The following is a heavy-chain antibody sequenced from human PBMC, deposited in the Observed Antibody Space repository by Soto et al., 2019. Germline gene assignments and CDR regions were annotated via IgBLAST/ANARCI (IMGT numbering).Heavy chain of an antibody. CDR1: GFSFFTYA. CDR3: AKDHASLYYYGSGSKYPFDY. D-gene: IGHD3-10*01. V-gene: IGHV3-23*01. CDR2: ISGSGGNT. Sequence: GGSLRLSCAASGFSFFTYAMSWVRQAPGKGLEWVSAISGSGGNTFYADSVKGRFTISRDTSKNTLYLQMNSLRAEDTAVYYCAKDHASLYYYGSGSKYPFDYWGQGTLVTVSS. J-gene: IGHJ4*02.